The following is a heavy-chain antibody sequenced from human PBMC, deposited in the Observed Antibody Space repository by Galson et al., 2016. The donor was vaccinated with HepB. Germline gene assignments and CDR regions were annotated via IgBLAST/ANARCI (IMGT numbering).Heavy chain of an antibody. CDR3: ARDLYPKRYDFSSAYHKPAFDI. V-gene: IGHV3-11*06. CDR2: ISSGSSYT. Sequence: SLRLSCAASGFTFSDYYMSWIRQAPGKGLEWVSYISSGSSYTNYADSVKDRFTLSRDNAKNSLYLRLSSLRAEDTAVYYCARDLYPKRYDFSSAYHKPAFDIWGQGTMVTVSS. D-gene: IGHD3/OR15-3a*01. J-gene: IGHJ3*02. CDR1: GFTFSDYY.